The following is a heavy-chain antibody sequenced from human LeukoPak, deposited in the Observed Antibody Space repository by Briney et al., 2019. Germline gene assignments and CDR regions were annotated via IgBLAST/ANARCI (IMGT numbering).Heavy chain of an antibody. J-gene: IGHJ4*02. D-gene: IGHD3-3*02. Sequence: ASVKVSCKASGYTLTSNFMHWVRQAPGQGLEWMGIIHPARGDTTYAQMFQGRVTMTSDTSTNTVYMQLNSLRSEDTAVYYCARESIGLDYWGQGTLVTV. CDR1: GYTLTSNF. CDR2: IHPARGDT. CDR3: ARESIGLDY. V-gene: IGHV1-46*01.